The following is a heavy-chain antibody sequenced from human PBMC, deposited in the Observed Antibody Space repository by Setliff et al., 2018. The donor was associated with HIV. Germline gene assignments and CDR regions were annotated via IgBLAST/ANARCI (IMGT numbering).Heavy chain of an antibody. CDR1: GYSISSDYY. V-gene: IGHV4-38-2*01. J-gene: IGHJ4*02. D-gene: IGHD5-12*01. Sequence: SETLSLTCAASGYSISSDYYWGWIRQPPGKGLEWIGSIYNSGSTTYSPSLKSRVTILLDPSKNQFSLKLSSVTAADTAVYYCARSRGTQQEEYYFDYWGPGTLVTVSS. CDR2: IYNSGST. CDR3: ARSRGTQQEEYYFDY.